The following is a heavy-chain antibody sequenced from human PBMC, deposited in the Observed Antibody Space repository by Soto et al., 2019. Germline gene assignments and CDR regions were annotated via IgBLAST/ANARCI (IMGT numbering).Heavy chain of an antibody. CDR2: MNPANANA. CDR3: AQAVGIAVTGLDL. D-gene: IGHD6-19*01. J-gene: IGHJ5*02. Sequence: QEQLVQSGAEVKRPGASVKISCRASGYNFMSSNINWVRQAAGQRPEWRGRMNPANANAAFARQFQGRVTMTRDTPTDTTYMELAGISSGDTAMYFCAQAVGIAVTGLDLWGPGTLVTVS. CDR1: GYNFMSSN. V-gene: IGHV1-8*01.